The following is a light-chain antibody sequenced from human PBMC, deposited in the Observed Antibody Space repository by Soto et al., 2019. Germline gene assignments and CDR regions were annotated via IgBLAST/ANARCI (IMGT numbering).Light chain of an antibody. V-gene: IGLV2-14*01. CDR1: SSDVGGYNY. Sequence: QSALTQPASVSGSPGQSITISCTGTSSDVGGYNYVSWYQQHPGKAPKLMIYDVSNRPSGVSNRFSGSKSGNTASLTISGLQAEDEAVYYCSSYPSIRLYAFGTGP. J-gene: IGLJ1*01. CDR2: DVS. CDR3: SSYPSIRLYA.